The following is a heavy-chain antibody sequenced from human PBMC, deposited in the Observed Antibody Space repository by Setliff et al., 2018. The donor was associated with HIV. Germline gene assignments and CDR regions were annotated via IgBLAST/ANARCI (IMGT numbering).Heavy chain of an antibody. Sequence: PSETLSLTCTVSGGSLSTYYWSWIRQPSGKGLEWVGFISYSGSTNYNPSLESRVTISVDTSKNQFSLKLTSVTAADTAVYYCAREIQFSATTYYYYYMDDWGRGTTVTVSS. CDR3: AREIQFSATTYYYYYMDD. J-gene: IGHJ6*03. CDR1: GGSLSTYY. D-gene: IGHD5-18*01. CDR2: ISYSGST. V-gene: IGHV4-59*12.